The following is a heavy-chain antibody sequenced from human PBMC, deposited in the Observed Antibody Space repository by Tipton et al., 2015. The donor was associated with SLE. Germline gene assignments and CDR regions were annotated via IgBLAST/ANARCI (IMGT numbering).Heavy chain of an antibody. CDR2: ISSTGIYI. V-gene: IGHV3-21*01. CDR1: GFTFSYYN. CDR3: AGGTGAYFDH. J-gene: IGHJ4*02. D-gene: IGHD3-16*01. Sequence: GSLRLSCTASGFTFSYYNMNWVRQAPGEGLEWVSSISSTGIYIYNADSLKGRFTISRDNAKNSLYLQMNRLRVEDTAVYYCAGGTGAYFDHWGQGTPVTVSS.